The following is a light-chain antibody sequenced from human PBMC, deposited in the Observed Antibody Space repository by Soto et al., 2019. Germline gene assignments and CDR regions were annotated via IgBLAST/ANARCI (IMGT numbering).Light chain of an antibody. Sequence: EIVLTQSPATLSLSPVERATLSCGASQSVSSSYLAWYQQKPGLAPRLLIYDASSRATGIPDRFSGSGPGTDFTLTISRLEPEDFAVYYCQQYGSSPVAFGQGTKVDIK. V-gene: IGKV3D-20*01. CDR1: QSVSSSY. CDR3: QQYGSSPVA. J-gene: IGKJ1*01. CDR2: DAS.